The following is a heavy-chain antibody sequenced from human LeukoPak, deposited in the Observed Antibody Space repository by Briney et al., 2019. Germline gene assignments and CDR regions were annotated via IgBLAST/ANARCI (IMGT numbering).Heavy chain of an antibody. CDR1: GYSISSGYY. CDR2: IYHSGST. V-gene: IGHV4-38-2*01. Sequence: SETLSLTCAVSGYSISSGYYWGWIRQPPGKGLEWIGSIYHSGSTYYNPSLKSRVTISVDTSKNQFSLKLSSVTAADTAVYYCARTAAGSPGGFDYWGQGTLVTVSP. CDR3: ARTAAGSPGGFDY. J-gene: IGHJ4*02. D-gene: IGHD6-13*01.